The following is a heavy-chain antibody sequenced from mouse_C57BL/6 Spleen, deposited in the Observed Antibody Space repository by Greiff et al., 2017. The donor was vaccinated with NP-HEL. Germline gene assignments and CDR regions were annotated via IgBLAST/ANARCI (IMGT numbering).Heavy chain of an antibody. CDR2: IWSGGST. CDR3: ARKDGNYDAMDY. D-gene: IGHD2-1*01. J-gene: IGHJ4*01. Sequence: QVTLKESGPGLVQPSQSLSITCTVSGFSLTSYGVHWVRQSPGKGLEWLGVIWSGGSTDYNAAFISRLSISKDNSKSQVFFKMNSLQADDTAIYYCARKDGNYDAMDYWGQGTSVTVSS. CDR1: GFSLTSYG. V-gene: IGHV2-2*01.